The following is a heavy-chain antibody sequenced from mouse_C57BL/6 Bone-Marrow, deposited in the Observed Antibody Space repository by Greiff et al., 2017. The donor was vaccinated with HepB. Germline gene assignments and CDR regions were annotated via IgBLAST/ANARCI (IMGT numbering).Heavy chain of an antibody. D-gene: IGHD1-1*01. CDR1: GYTFTSYW. V-gene: IGHV1-64*01. CDR2: IHPNSGST. Sequence: QVQLQQPGAELVKPGASVKLSCKASGYTFTSYWMHWVKQRPGQGLEWIGMIHPNSGSTNYNEKFKSKATLTVDKSSSTAYMQLSSLTYEDSAVYYCARSYYYGRGGYWGQGTTLTVSS. J-gene: IGHJ2*01. CDR3: ARSYYYGRGGY.